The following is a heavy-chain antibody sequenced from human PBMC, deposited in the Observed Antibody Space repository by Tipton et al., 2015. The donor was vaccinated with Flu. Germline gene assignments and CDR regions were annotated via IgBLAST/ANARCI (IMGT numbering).Heavy chain of an antibody. Sequence: TLSLTCTVSGGSISSGTYYWSWIRQPAGKGLEWIGRIYNSGSTIYNPSLKSRVTISVDTSKNQFSLKLSSVTAADTAVYYCARDSRGDGENWFDPWGQGTLVTVSS. CDR3: ARDSRGDGENWFDP. D-gene: IGHD3-10*01. V-gene: IGHV4-61*02. CDR1: GGSISSGTYY. J-gene: IGHJ5*02. CDR2: IYNSGST.